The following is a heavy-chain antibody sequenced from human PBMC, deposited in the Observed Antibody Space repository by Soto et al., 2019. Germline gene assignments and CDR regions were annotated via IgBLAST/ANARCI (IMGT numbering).Heavy chain of an antibody. Sequence: QVQLVQSGAEVKKPGSSVKVSCKASGGTFSSYAISWVRQAPGHGLEWMGGIIPIFGTANYAQKFQGRVTITEDESTSTADLELSSLKSEDTAVYYCAREGSGEPYSGWVESWGQGTLVTVAS. D-gene: IGHD2-15*01. V-gene: IGHV1-69*01. CDR2: IIPIFGTA. CDR3: AREGSGEPYSGWVES. J-gene: IGHJ5*01. CDR1: GGTFSSYA.